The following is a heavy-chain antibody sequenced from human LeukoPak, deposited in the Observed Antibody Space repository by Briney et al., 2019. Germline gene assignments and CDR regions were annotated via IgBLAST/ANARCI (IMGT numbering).Heavy chain of an antibody. V-gene: IGHV3-23*01. Sequence: GASLRLSCAPSGSTFSSYAMSWVRQAPGKGLEWVSAISGTGGRIYYGDSVKGRFTISRDNSKNTLYLQMNSLRAEDTAIYYCAKDRYGDSGGYFDLWGRGTLVTVSS. J-gene: IGHJ2*01. CDR2: ISGTGGRI. D-gene: IGHD4-17*01. CDR3: AKDRYGDSGGYFDL. CDR1: GSTFSSYA.